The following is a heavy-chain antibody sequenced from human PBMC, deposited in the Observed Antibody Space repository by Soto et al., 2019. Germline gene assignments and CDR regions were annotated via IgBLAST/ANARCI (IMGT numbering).Heavy chain of an antibody. J-gene: IGHJ6*02. V-gene: IGHV3-23*01. CDR3: AGGAVVRGVIIYYGMDV. CDR1: GFTFSSYA. Sequence: GGSLRLSCAASGFTFSSYAMSWVRQAPGKGLEWVSAISGSGGSTYYADSVKGRFTISRDNSKNTLYLQMNSLRAEDTAVYYCAGGAVVRGVIIYYGMDVRGQGTTVTVSS. CDR2: ISGSGGST. D-gene: IGHD3-10*01.